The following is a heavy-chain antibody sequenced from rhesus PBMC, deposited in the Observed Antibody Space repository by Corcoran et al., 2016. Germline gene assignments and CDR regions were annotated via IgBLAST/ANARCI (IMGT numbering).Heavy chain of an antibody. Sequence: QGQLQESGPGLVKPSETLSLTCAVSVGSISGYYYWSWIRQPPGKGLEWIGSSYGSGGSNYRTPPLKSRVTLAVETSKNQFSLQLSSGAAAATALYYCARGVQSWGYGVPVSFSS. V-gene: IGHV4S14*01. CDR1: VGSISGYYY. CDR2: SYGSGGSN. J-gene: IGHJ4*01. D-gene: IGHD5-24*01. CDR3: ARGVQS.